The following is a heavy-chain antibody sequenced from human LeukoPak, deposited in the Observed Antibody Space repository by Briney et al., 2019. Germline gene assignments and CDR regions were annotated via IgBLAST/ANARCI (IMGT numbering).Heavy chain of an antibody. V-gene: IGHV3-9*01. CDR1: GFTFDDYA. CDR2: ISWNSGSI. D-gene: IGHD2-21*02. J-gene: IGHJ3*02. Sequence: GGSLRLSCAASGFTFDDYAMHWVRQAPGKGLEWVSGISWNSGSIGYADSVKGLSTISRDNAKNSLYLQMNSLRAEDTAVYYCASVDYAFDIWGQGTMVTVSS. CDR3: ASVDYAFDI.